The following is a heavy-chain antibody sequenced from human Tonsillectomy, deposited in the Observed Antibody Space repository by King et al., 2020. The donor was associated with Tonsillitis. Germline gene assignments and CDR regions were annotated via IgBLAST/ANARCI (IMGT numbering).Heavy chain of an antibody. CDR3: ARDYGLN. CDR1: GGSISSSPYY. D-gene: IGHD4-17*01. Sequence: QLQESGPGLVKPSETLSLTCAVSGGSISSSPYYWGWIRQPPGKGLEWIGSFYYSGNTYYNPSLKSRVTISVDTSKNQFSRSLTSVTAADTAVYYCARDYGLNWGQGTLVTVSS. CDR2: FYYSGNT. V-gene: IGHV4-39*01. J-gene: IGHJ4*02.